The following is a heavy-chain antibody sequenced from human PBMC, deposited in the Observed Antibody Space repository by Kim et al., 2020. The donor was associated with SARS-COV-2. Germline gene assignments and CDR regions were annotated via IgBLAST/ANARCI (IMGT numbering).Heavy chain of an antibody. CDR3: ARVADYYDSSGYYFDY. J-gene: IGHJ4*02. D-gene: IGHD3-22*01. Sequence: GGSLRLSCAASGFTVSSNYMSWVRQAPGKGLEWVSVIYSGGSTYYADSVKGRFTISRDNSKNTLYLQMNSLRAEDTAVYYCARVADYYDSSGYYFDYWGQGTLVTVSS. CDR2: IYSGGST. V-gene: IGHV3-53*01. CDR1: GFTVSSNY.